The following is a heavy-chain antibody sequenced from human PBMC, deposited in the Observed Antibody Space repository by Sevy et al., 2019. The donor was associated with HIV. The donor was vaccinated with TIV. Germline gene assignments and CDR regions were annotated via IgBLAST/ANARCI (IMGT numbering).Heavy chain of an antibody. CDR3: ASEMYYDKRSTGGPDY. D-gene: IGHD3-9*01. CDR1: GFTFSSYS. Sequence: GGSLRLSCAASGFTFSSYSMNWVRQAPGKGLEWVSSISSSSSYIYYADSVKGRFTISRDNAKNSLYLQMNSLRAEDTAVYYCASEMYYDKRSTGGPDYWGQGTLVTISS. CDR2: ISSSSSYI. V-gene: IGHV3-21*01. J-gene: IGHJ4*02.